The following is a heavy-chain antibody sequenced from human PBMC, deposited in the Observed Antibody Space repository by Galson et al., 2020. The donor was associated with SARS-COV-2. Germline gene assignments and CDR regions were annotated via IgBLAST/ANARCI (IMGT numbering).Heavy chain of an antibody. D-gene: IGHD2-2*02. V-gene: IGHV3-53*04. CDR2: IYSGGST. Sequence: GESLKISCAASGFAVSSNYMSWVRQAPGKGLEWVSVIYSGGSTYYADSVKGRFTISRHNSKNTLYLQMNSLRAEDTAVYYCARDLYVYGMDVWGQGTTVTVSS. CDR1: GFAVSSNY. CDR3: ARDLYVYGMDV. J-gene: IGHJ6*02.